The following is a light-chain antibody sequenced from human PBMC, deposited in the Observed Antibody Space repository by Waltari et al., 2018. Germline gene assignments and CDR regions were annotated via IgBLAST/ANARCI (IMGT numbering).Light chain of an antibody. J-gene: IGLJ3*02. CDR3: AAWDDSLGAV. CDR1: FSNIGSNS. Sequence: QSVLTQPPSVSGTPGQRVTISCSGSFSNIGSNSVNWYQQLPGTSPRLLIYNTNHVPSGLPHLFSASKSGTSASLASTGLQSEDEAYYYCAAWDDSLGAVFGGGTKLTVL. CDR2: NTN. V-gene: IGLV1-44*01.